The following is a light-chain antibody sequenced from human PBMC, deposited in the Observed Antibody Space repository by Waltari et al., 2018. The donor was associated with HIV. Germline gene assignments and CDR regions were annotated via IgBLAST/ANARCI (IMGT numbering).Light chain of an antibody. V-gene: IGKV3-11*01. CDR3: HQRSNWPIT. Sequence: EIVLTQSPATLSLSPGERATLSCRASQSVSSYLAWYQQRPGQAPRLLVYGSASRATGIPARCSGSGSGTDFTLTISSLEPGDFGVYYCHQRSNWPITFGQGTRLEIK. CDR1: QSVSSY. J-gene: IGKJ5*01. CDR2: GSA.